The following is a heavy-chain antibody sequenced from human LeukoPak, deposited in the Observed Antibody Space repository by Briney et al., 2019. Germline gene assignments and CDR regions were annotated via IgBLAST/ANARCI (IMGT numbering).Heavy chain of an antibody. V-gene: IGHV4-59*01. CDR3: ARSYYDYVWGSYNSYDAFDI. Sequence: SETLSLTCTVSGGSISSYYWSWIRQPPGKGLEWIGYIYYSGSTNYNPSLKSRVAISVDTSKNQFSLKLSSVTAADTAVYYCARSYYDYVWGSYNSYDAFDIWGQGTMVTVSS. CDR2: IYYSGST. J-gene: IGHJ3*02. CDR1: GGSISSYY. D-gene: IGHD3-16*01.